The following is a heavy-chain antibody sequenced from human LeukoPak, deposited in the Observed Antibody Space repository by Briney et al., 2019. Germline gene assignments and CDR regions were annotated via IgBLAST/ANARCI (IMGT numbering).Heavy chain of an antibody. CDR2: IISNGGNA. J-gene: IGHJ6*03. D-gene: IGHD3-16*01. V-gene: IGHV3-20*04. CDR1: GFTFDDYG. CDR3: ARGGDGAHRRYFYYYMDL. Sequence: GGSLRLSCAASGFTFDDYGMRWVRQAPGGGVEWVSGIISNGGNASYADSVKGRFTISRDNAKNSLYLQMDSLRAEDTAFYYCARGGDGAHRRYFYYYMDLWGKGPKVSVPS.